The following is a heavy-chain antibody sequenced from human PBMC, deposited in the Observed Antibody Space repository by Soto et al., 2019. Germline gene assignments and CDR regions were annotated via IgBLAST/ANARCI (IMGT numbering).Heavy chain of an antibody. D-gene: IGHD3-22*01. Sequence: QVQLVQSGAEVKKPGASVKVSCKASGYTFTSYDINWVRQATGQGLEWMGWMNPNSANTGYAQKFQGRVTRTRNTSINTAYMELSSLRSEDTAVYYCARGSHYYDSTGSLFDSWGQGTLVTVSS. CDR2: MNPNSANT. V-gene: IGHV1-8*01. J-gene: IGHJ5*01. CDR1: GYTFTSYD. CDR3: ARGSHYYDSTGSLFDS.